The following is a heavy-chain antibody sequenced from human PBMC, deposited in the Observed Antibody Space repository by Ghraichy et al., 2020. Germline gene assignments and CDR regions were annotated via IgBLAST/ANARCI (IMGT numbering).Heavy chain of an antibody. CDR2: TYYRSKWYN. J-gene: IGHJ2*01. Sequence: SQTLSLTCAISGDSVSSNSATWNWIRQSPSRGLEWLGRTYYRSKWYNDYAVSVRGRIIINPDTSKNQFSLQLNSVTPEDTAVCYCARGSGDYWYFDLWGRGTLVTVSS. D-gene: IGHD2-21*01. CDR3: ARGSGDYWYFDL. V-gene: IGHV6-1*01. CDR1: GDSVSSNSAT.